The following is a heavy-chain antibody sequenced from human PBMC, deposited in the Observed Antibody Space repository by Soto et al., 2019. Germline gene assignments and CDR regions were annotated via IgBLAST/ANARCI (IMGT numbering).Heavy chain of an antibody. V-gene: IGHV4-31*01. J-gene: IGHJ5*02. CDR1: GGSFSSGGYN. CDR3: ARAQGVPAAIPGWWFDP. Sequence: SETLTLTCTVSGGSFSSGGYNWSWIRQRPGKGWEWVGNIYYSGSTYSNPSLSSLATITVDTSKNQFSLKLSSVTAADTAVYYCARAQGVPAAIPGWWFDPWGQGTLVTVSS. D-gene: IGHD2-2*01. CDR2: IYYSGST.